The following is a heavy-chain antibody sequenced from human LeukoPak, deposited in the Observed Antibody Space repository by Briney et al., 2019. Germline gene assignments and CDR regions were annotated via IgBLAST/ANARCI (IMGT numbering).Heavy chain of an antibody. CDR1: GGSISSSSYY. Sequence: PSETLSLTCTVSGGSISSSSYYWGWIRQPPGKGLEWIGSIYYSGSTYYNPSLKSRVTISVDTSKNQFSLKLSSVTAADTAVYYCAREGYDSSGYYIHYWGQGTLVTVSS. J-gene: IGHJ4*02. V-gene: IGHV4-39*07. CDR2: IYYSGST. D-gene: IGHD3-22*01. CDR3: AREGYDSSGYYIHY.